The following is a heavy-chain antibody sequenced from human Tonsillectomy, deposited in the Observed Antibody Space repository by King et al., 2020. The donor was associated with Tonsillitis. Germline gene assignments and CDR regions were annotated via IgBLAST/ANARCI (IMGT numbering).Heavy chain of an antibody. D-gene: IGHD2-15*01. CDR2: IYPGDSDT. CDR3: ARRGLCSGGSCFDY. V-gene: IGHV5-51*01. CDR1: GYRFSTHW. Sequence: VQLVESGAEGKKPGESLKISCKAYGYRFSTHWIGGVRQMPGKGLECMGIIYPGDSDTTYSPSFQGQVTFSVDKSISTAYLQWSSLKASDTATYYCARRGLCSGGSCFDYWGQGTLVTVSS. J-gene: IGHJ4*02.